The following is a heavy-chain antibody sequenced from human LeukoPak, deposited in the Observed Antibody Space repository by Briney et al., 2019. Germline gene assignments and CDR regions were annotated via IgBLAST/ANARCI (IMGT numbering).Heavy chain of an antibody. J-gene: IGHJ4*02. V-gene: IGHV3-48*01. CDR1: GFTFSSYG. CDR2: ISSSSSTI. Sequence: GGSLRLSCAASGFTFSSYGMSWVRQAPGKGLEWDSYISSSSSTIYYADSVKGRFTISRDNAKNSLYLQMNSLRAEDTAVYYCARVNRMVPGYCSGGTCPGDYWGQGTLVTVSS. D-gene: IGHD2-15*01. CDR3: ARVNRMVPGYCSGGTCPGDY.